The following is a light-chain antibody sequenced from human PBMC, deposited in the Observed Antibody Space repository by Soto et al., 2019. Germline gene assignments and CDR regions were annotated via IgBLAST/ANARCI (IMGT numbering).Light chain of an antibody. CDR2: EVT. Sequence: QSALTQPASVSGSRGQSIIISCVGRDTDVGQDKSVSWYQQGPGQAPKLLIFEVTNRPSGVSKRFSGSRSGNTASLTISGLQPDDEGDYLCVSYTDTDTLVFGTGTKVTVL. J-gene: IGLJ1*01. CDR1: DTDVGQDKS. V-gene: IGLV2-14*01. CDR3: VSYTDTDTLV.